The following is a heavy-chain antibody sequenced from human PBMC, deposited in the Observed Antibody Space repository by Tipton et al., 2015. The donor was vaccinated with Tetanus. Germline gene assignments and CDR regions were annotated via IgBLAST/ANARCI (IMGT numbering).Heavy chain of an antibody. D-gene: IGHD3-22*01. CDR2: ISDSGTAGDSTT. CDR1: GFIFTNYA. CDR3: ARETYYYDSSGVHNWFDP. J-gene: IGHJ5*02. V-gene: IGHV3-23*01. Sequence: SLRLSCAASGFIFTNYAISWIRQAPGKRLEWVSAISDSGTAGDSTTYYADSVKDRFTISRDNSKNTLYLQMISLRVEDTAVYYCARETYYYDSSGVHNWFDPWGQGTLVTVSS.